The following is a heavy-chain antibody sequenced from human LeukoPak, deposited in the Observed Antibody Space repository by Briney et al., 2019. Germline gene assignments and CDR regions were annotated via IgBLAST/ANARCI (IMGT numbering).Heavy chain of an antibody. CDR3: TRERRGSYYAFES. Sequence: GGSLRLSCAASGFSVSDYSISWIRQSPGKGPEWISYVMSGRGSTNYADSVKGRFTISRDNAKNSVALQLDGLRADDTAVYFCTRERRGSYYAFESWGQGALVTVSS. D-gene: IGHD3-10*01. V-gene: IGHV3-11*05. CDR1: GFSVSDYS. CDR2: VMSGRGST. J-gene: IGHJ4*02.